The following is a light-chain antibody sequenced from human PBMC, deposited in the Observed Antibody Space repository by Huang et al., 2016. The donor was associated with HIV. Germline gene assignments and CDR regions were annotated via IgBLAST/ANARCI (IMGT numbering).Light chain of an antibody. J-gene: IGKJ2*01. Sequence: AIQMTQSPSSLSASVGDSVTITCRASQGIPNDLGWYQQKPGKAPRLLVYAASRLQAGVPSRCSGGGSGTHFTLTNSSLQPEDFATYYCLQSYSTPFTFGQGTKLEIK. CDR1: QGIPND. CDR2: AAS. V-gene: IGKV1-6*01. CDR3: LQSYSTPFT.